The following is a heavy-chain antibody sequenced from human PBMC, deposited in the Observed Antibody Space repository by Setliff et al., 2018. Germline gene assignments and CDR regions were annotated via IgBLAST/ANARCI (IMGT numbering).Heavy chain of an antibody. J-gene: IGHJ4*02. CDR2: ISSSSSTI. V-gene: IGHV3-48*04. D-gene: IGHD3-22*01. CDR1: GFTFSSYS. Sequence: GGSLRLSCAASGFTFSSYSMNWVRQAPGKGLEWVSYISSSSSTIYYADSVKGRITISRDNAKNSLYLQMNSLRAEDTAVYYCARDEGMGNYYDSSGYFWGQGTLVTVSS. CDR3: ARDEGMGNYYDSSGYF.